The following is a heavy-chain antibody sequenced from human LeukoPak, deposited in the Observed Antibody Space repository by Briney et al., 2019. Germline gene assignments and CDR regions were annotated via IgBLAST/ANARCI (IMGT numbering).Heavy chain of an antibody. Sequence: PGGSLRLSCAASGFTFNSFAMHWVRQAPGKGLEHLAFIQSDGSDKYYADSVKGRFTISRDNSKNTLYLQMNSLRAEDTAVYYCAKGRPTGFPAAKGVYFDYWGQGTLVTVSS. J-gene: IGHJ4*02. CDR3: AKGRPTGFPAAKGVYFDY. D-gene: IGHD2-2*01. CDR2: IQSDGSDK. V-gene: IGHV3-30*02. CDR1: GFTFNSFA.